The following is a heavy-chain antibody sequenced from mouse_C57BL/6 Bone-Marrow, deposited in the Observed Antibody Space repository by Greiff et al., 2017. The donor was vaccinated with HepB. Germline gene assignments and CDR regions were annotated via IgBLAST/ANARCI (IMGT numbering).Heavy chain of an antibody. CDR3: SRMITSYAMDY. CDR2: IYPSDSET. Sequence: QVQLQQPGAELVRPGSSVKLSCKASGYTFTSYWMDWVKQRPGQGLEWIGNIYPSDSETHYNQKFKDKATLTVDKSSSTAYMQLSSLTSEDSAVYDCSRMITSYAMDYWGQGTAVTVSA. D-gene: IGHD2-4*01. CDR1: GYTFTSYW. V-gene: IGHV1-61*01. J-gene: IGHJ4*01.